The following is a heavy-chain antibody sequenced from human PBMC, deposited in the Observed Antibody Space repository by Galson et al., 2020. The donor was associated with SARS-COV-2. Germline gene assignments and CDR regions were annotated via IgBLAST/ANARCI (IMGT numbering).Heavy chain of an antibody. V-gene: IGHV1-8*02. CDR1: GYRLTSYD. D-gene: IGHD4-17*01. CDR2: MNPNSGNT. Sequence: ASVKVSCKAFGYRLTSYDISWIRQAAGQGLEWMGWMNPNSGNTAYAQKFQGRVTMTRDTSINTAYMELSGLRSDDTAVYYCARGRRPPGTTVTSHWGQGTLVTVSS. CDR3: ARGRRPPGTTVTSH. J-gene: IGHJ1*01.